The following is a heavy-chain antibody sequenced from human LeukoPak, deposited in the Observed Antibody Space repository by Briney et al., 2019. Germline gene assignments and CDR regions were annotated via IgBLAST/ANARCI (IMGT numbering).Heavy chain of an antibody. CDR3: ARDGWGWAQYDY. D-gene: IGHD5-24*01. V-gene: IGHV3-23*01. J-gene: IGHJ4*02. CDR1: GFTFRSYA. Sequence: GSLSLSCTGSGFTFRSYAMGWVRQAPGKGLEWVAGITDNGLARNYADSVQGRFTIHRDDSRSTVDLQMNSLRVEDTALYYCARDGWGWAQYDYWGQGTLVTVSS. CDR2: ITDNGLAR.